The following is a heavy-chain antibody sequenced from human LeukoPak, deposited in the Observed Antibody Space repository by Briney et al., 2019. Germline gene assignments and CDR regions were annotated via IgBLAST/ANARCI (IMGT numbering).Heavy chain of an antibody. Sequence: GGSLRLSCAASGFTFSSYSMNWARQAPGKGLEWVANINQDGNEKFYVESVEGRFTISRDNAKKSLYLQMNSLRAEDTAVYYCARDGDFWSAQGAFDIWGQGTMVTVSS. CDR1: GFTFSSYS. CDR3: ARDGDFWSAQGAFDI. V-gene: IGHV3-7*01. CDR2: INQDGNEK. J-gene: IGHJ3*02. D-gene: IGHD3-3*01.